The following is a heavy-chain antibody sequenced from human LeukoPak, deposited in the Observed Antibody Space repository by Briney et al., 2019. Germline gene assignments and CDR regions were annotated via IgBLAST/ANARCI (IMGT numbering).Heavy chain of an antibody. J-gene: IGHJ6*03. CDR1: GFTFSSYA. CDR2: ISSNGGST. V-gene: IGHV3-64*01. CDR3: ARGRQDYYYYMDV. Sequence: PGGSLRLSCAASGFTFSSYAMHWVRQAPGKGLEYVSAISSNGGSTYYANSVKGRFTISRDNSKNTLYLQMGSLRAEDTAVYYCARGRQDYYYYMDVWGKGTTVTVSS.